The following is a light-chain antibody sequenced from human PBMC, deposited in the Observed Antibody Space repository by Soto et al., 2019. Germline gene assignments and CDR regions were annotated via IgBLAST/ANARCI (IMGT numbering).Light chain of an antibody. CDR2: DVS. Sequence: SALTQPASVSGSPGQSITISCTGTSSDVGTYNYVSWYQQHPGKAPKVMIYDVSNRPSGVSNRFSGSKSGNTASLTISGLQAEDEADYYCSSYTGSSTSVIFGGGTQLTVL. CDR3: SSYTGSSTSVI. J-gene: IGLJ2*01. V-gene: IGLV2-14*03. CDR1: SSDVGTYNY.